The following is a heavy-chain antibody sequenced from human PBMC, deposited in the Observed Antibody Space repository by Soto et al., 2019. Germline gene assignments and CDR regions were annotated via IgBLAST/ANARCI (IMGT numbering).Heavy chain of an antibody. J-gene: IGHJ3*02. V-gene: IGHV5-51*01. CDR3: ARPKYYYDSSGAPGAFDI. CDR1: GYSFTSYW. D-gene: IGHD3-22*01. Sequence: GESLKISCKGSGYSFTSYWIGWVRQMPGKGLEWMGIIYPGDSDTRYSPSFQGQVAISADKSISTAYLQWSSLKASDTAMYYCARPKYYYDSSGAPGAFDIWGQGTMVTVSS. CDR2: IYPGDSDT.